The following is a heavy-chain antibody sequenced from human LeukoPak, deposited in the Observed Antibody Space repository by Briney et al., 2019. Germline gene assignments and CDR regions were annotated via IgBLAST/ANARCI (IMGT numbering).Heavy chain of an antibody. J-gene: IGHJ5*02. CDR3: AKHAASSWYPSWFDP. D-gene: IGHD6-13*01. CDR2: IYPGDSDT. Sequence: GESLKISCKGSSGYIFTNFWIGWVRQMPGKGLEWMGIIYPGDSDTRYSPSFQGQVTISADKSISTAYLQWSSLKASDTAMYYCAKHAASSWYPSWFDPWGQGTLVTVSS. CDR1: SGYIFTNFW. V-gene: IGHV5-51*01.